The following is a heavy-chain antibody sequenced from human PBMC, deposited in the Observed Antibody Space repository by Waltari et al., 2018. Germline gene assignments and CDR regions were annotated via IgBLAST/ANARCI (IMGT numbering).Heavy chain of an antibody. CDR2: IYYSGST. V-gene: IGHV4-59*01. Sequence: QVQLQESGPGLVKPSETLSLTCTVSGGSISISHWDWIRQPPGKGLEWIGYIYYSGSTSYNPSLKSRVNISVDTSKNQFSLRLRSVTAADTAVYYCARRSPNSSGPIGSFDLWGRGTLVTVSS. J-gene: IGHJ2*01. CDR1: GGSISISH. D-gene: IGHD3-22*01. CDR3: ARRSPNSSGPIGSFDL.